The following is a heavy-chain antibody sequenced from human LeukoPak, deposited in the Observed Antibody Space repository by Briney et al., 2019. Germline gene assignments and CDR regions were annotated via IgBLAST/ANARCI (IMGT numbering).Heavy chain of an antibody. J-gene: IGHJ4*02. CDR1: GLTFSNYA. CDR3: AKAAQLTDLTGSHFDY. V-gene: IGHV3-23*01. Sequence: GGSLRLSCAASGLTFSNYAMSWVRQAPGKGLEWVSAISGSGGSTYYADSVKGRFTISRDNSKNTLYLQMNSLRAEDTAVYYCAKAAQLTDLTGSHFDYWGQGTLVIVSS. D-gene: IGHD3-9*01. CDR2: ISGSGGST.